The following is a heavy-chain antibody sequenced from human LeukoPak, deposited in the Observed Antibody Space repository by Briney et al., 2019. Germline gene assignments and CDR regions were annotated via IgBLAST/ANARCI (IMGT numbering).Heavy chain of an antibody. Sequence: GGSLRLACAAYGFHLIDCAMGWGRRARGRGVEWVEGIRGDGGSTYYADSVKGRFTIPRDNSKNTLYLQMDSLRVDDTAVYYCAKESQPRTFVRGHMDVWGKGTTVIVSS. CDR1: GFHLIDCA. CDR3: AKESQPRTFVRGHMDV. V-gene: IGHV3-23*01. D-gene: IGHD3-10*01. J-gene: IGHJ6*03. CDR2: IRGDGGST.